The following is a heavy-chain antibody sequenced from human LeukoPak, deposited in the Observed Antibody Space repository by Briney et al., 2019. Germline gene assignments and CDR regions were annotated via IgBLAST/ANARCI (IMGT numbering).Heavy chain of an antibody. J-gene: IGHJ4*02. D-gene: IGHD2-21*02. CDR1: GFTFSSYW. CDR3: VREDTPATANY. Sequence: GGSLRLSCAASGFTFSSYWMSWVRQAPGKGLEWVSAISGSGGSTYYADSVTGRFTISRDNSKDTLFLQMHSLRPGDTAVYYCVREDTPATANYWGQGTLVTISS. CDR2: ISGSGGST. V-gene: IGHV3-23*01.